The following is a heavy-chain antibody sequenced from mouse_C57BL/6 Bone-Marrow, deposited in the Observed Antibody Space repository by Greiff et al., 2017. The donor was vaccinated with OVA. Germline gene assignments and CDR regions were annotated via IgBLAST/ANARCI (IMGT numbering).Heavy chain of an antibody. V-gene: IGHV1-81*01. D-gene: IGHD2-1*01. CDR2: IYPRSGNT. J-gene: IGHJ2*01. CDR1: GYTFTSYG. CDR3: ARDGNYPYFDY. Sequence: VMLVESGAELARPGASVKLSCKASGYTFTSYGISWVKQRTGQGLEWIGEIYPRSGNTYYNEKFKGKATLTADKSSSTAYMELRSLTSEDSAVYFCARDGNYPYFDYWGQGTTLTVSS.